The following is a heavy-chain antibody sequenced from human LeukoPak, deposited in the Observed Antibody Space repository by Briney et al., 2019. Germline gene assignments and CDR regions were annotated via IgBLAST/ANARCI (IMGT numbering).Heavy chain of an antibody. J-gene: IGHJ5*02. D-gene: IGHD3-10*01. CDR3: ARVGITTVRGVPRWFDP. V-gene: IGHV4-34*01. CDR1: GGSFSGYY. CDR2: INHSGST. Sequence: SETLSLTCAVYGGSFSGYYWSWIRQPPGKGLEWIGEINHSGSTNYNPSLKSQVTISVDTSKNQFSLKLSSVTAADTAVYYCARVGITTVRGVPRWFDPWGQGTLVTVSS.